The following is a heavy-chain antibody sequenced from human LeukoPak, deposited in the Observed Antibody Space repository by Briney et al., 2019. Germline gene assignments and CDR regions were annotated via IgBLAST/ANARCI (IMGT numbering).Heavy chain of an antibody. Sequence: SETLSLTCTVSGGSISSYYWSWIRQPPGKGLEWIGYIYYSGSTNYNPSLKSRVTISVDTSKNQFSLKLSSVTAADTAVYYCARGGLERWSFDYWGQGTLVTVSS. J-gene: IGHJ4*02. V-gene: IGHV4-59*08. CDR1: GGSISSYY. CDR3: ARGGLERWSFDY. D-gene: IGHD4-23*01. CDR2: IYYSGST.